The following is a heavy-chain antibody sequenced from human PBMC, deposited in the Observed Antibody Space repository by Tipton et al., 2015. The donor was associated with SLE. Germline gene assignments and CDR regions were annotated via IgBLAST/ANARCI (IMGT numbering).Heavy chain of an antibody. CDR3: VRRWEAFDV. CDR2: IKQDGSEK. CDR1: GFTFSNYW. Sequence: SLRLSCAGSGFTFSNYWMSWVRQAPGKGLEWVADIKQDGSEKLYVDSVKDRFLISRDNALHSLYLQMNRLRVDDTARYFCVRRWEAFDVWGQGTTVTVSS. J-gene: IGHJ3*01. V-gene: IGHV3-7*01. D-gene: IGHD1-26*01.